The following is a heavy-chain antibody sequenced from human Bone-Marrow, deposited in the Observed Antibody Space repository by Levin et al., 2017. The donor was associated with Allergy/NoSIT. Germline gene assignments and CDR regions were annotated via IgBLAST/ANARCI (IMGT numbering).Heavy chain of an antibody. CDR2: INHSGST. CDR3: AREESEGSSWSS. Sequence: SETLSLTCAVYGGSFSGYYWSWIRQPPGKGLEWIGEINHSGSTNYNPSLKSRVTISVDTSKNQFSLKLSSVTAADTAVYYCAREESEGSSWSSWGQGTLVTVSS. J-gene: IGHJ5*02. V-gene: IGHV4-34*01. D-gene: IGHD6-13*01. CDR1: GGSFSGYY.